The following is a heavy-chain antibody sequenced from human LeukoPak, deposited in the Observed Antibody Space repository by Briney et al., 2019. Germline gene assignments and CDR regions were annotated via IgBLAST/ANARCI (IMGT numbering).Heavy chain of an antibody. J-gene: IGHJ6*02. CDR2: ISSSRYR. CDR3: ARDQDAAMVRGALLYFHYYYGMDV. V-gene: IGHV3-21*01. CDR1: GFTFSSYS. D-gene: IGHD3-10*01. Sequence: GGSLRLSCAASGFTFSSYSMNWVRQAPGKGLEWVSSISSSRYRYYADSVKGRFTISRDNAKNSLYLQMNSLRAEDTAVYYCARDQDAAMVRGALLYFHYYYGMDVWGQGTTVTVSS.